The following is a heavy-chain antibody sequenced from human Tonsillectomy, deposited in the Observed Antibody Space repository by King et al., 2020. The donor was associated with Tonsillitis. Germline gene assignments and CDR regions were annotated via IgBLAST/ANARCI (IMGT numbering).Heavy chain of an antibody. Sequence: VQLQESGPGLVKPSETLSLTCTVSGGSISRNYWTWIRQPPGKRLEWIGYIYDSGTTNYNPSLESRVTISVDTSKNQFSLKLSSVTAADTAVYYCARDNGDYDSSGYDWGQGTLVTVPS. J-gene: IGHJ4*02. V-gene: IGHV4-59*01. D-gene: IGHD3-22*01. CDR1: GGSISRNY. CDR3: ARDNGDYDSSGYD. CDR2: IYDSGTT.